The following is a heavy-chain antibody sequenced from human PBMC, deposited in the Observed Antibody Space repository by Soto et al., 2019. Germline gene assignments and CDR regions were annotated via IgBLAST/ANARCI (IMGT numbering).Heavy chain of an antibody. J-gene: IGHJ5*02. Sequence: PSETLSLTCAVSGGSISSGGYSWSWIRQPPGKGLEWIGYIYHSGSTYYKQYLKSRITISVDRSKNQFSLKLSSVTAADTAVYYCARASYGSGSYHAPNWFDPWGQGTLVTVSS. CDR2: IYHSGST. D-gene: IGHD3-10*01. CDR3: ARASYGSGSYHAPNWFDP. V-gene: IGHV4-30-2*01. CDR1: GGSISSGGYS.